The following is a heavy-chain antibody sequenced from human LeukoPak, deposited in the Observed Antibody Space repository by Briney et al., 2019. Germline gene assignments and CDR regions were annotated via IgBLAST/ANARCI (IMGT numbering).Heavy chain of an antibody. D-gene: IGHD3-3*01. CDR3: ARLWYYDFWSGYPPIDY. CDR2: IYYSGST. J-gene: IGHJ4*02. CDR1: GGSISSSSYY. Sequence: SETLSPTCTVSGGSISSSSYYWGWIRQPPGKGLEWIGSIYYSGSTYYNPSLKSRVTISVDTSKNQFSLKLSSVTAADTAVYYCARLWYYDFWSGYPPIDYWGQGTLVTVSS. V-gene: IGHV4-39*01.